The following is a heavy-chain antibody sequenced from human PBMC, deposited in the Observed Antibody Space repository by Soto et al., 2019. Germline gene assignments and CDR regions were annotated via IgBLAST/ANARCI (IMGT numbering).Heavy chain of an antibody. CDR3: ARHSWELRKTFDY. J-gene: IGHJ4*01. CDR2: IYYPGSS. V-gene: IGHV4-59*08. D-gene: IGHD1-7*01. CDR1: GGSINNYY. Sequence: PSETLSLTCTVSGGSINNYYWSWIRQPPGDGLEWIGSIYYPGSSNYNPSLNSRVTISLDTSKNHFSLKLSSVTAADTAVYYCARHSWELRKTFDYWGQGTLVTVSS.